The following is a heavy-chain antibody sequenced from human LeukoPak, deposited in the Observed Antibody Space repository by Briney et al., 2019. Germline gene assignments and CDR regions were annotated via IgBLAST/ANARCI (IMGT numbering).Heavy chain of an antibody. Sequence: SVKVSCKASGGTFSSYAISWVRQAPGQGLEWMGGIIPIFGTANYAQKFQGRVTITADESTSTAHMELSSLRSEDTAVYYCARDLTGDPGAFDIWGQGTMVTVSS. J-gene: IGHJ3*02. CDR1: GGTFSSYA. D-gene: IGHD7-27*01. V-gene: IGHV1-69*13. CDR3: ARDLTGDPGAFDI. CDR2: IIPIFGTA.